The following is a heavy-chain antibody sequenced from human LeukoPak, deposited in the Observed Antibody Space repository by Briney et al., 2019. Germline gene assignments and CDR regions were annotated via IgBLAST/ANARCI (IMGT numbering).Heavy chain of an antibody. V-gene: IGHV3-30-3*01. CDR3: ARDGGYDFWSGCYQDY. Sequence: GGSLRLSCATSGFTFSRYAMHWVRQAPGKGLEWVALISYDANIGSNKYYADSVKGRFTISRDNSKNTLYLQMNSLRAEDTAVYYCARDGGYDFWSGCYQDYWGQGTQVTVSS. CDR2: ISYDANIGSNK. CDR1: GFTFSRYA. D-gene: IGHD3-3*01. J-gene: IGHJ4*02.